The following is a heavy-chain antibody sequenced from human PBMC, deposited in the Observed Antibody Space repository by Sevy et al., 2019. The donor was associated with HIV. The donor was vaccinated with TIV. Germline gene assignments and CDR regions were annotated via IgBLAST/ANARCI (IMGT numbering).Heavy chain of an antibody. CDR3: VKARLRLGELSLYYFDY. V-gene: IGHV3-64D*06. Sequence: GGSLRLSCSASGFTFSSYAMHWVRQAPGKGLEYVSAISSNGGSTYYADSVKGRFTISRDNSKNTLYLQMSSLGAEDTAVYYCVKARLRLGELSLYYFDYWGQGTLVTVSS. J-gene: IGHJ4*02. D-gene: IGHD3-16*02. CDR1: GFTFSSYA. CDR2: ISSNGGST.